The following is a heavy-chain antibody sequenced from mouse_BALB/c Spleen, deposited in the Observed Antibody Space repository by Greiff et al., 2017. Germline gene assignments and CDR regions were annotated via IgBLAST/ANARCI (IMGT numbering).Heavy chain of an antibody. CDR2: IWAGGST. D-gene: IGHD1-1*01. CDR3: AREGVAPPYAMDY. V-gene: IGHV2-9*02. Sequence: QVQLKESGPGLVAPSQSLSITCTVSGFSLTSYGVHWVRQPPGKGLEWLGVIWAGGSTNYNSALMSRLSISKDNSKSQVFLTMNSLQTDYTAMYYCAREGVAPPYAMDYWGQGTSVTVSS. J-gene: IGHJ4*01. CDR1: GFSLTSYG.